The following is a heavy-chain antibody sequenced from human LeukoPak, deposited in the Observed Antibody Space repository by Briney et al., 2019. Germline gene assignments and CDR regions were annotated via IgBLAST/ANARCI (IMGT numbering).Heavy chain of an antibody. V-gene: IGHV3-23*01. D-gene: IGHD1-26*01. CDR2: ISGSGGST. J-gene: IGHJ4*02. CDR1: GFTFSSYA. CDR3: AKDLEDSGILGSRADY. Sequence: GGSLSLSCAASGFTFSSYAMSWVRQAPGKGLEWVSAISGSGGSTYYADSVKGRFTISRDSSKNTLYLQMNSLRAEDTAVYYCAKDLEDSGILGSRADYWGQGTLVTVSS.